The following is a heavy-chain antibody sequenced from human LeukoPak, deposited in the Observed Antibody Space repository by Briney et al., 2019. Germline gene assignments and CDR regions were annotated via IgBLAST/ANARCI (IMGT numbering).Heavy chain of an antibody. Sequence: GGSLRLSCAASGFTFDDYAMHWVRQAPGKGLEWVSGISWNSGSIGYADSVKGRFTISRDNAKNSLYLQMNSLRAEDTALYYCAKDILAGVSAAGDYWGQGTLVTVSS. CDR1: GFTFDDYA. J-gene: IGHJ4*02. V-gene: IGHV3-9*01. CDR3: AKDILAGVSAAGDY. D-gene: IGHD6-13*01. CDR2: ISWNSGSI.